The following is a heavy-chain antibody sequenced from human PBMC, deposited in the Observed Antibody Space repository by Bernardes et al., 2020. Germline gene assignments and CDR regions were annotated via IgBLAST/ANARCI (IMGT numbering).Heavy chain of an antibody. CDR2: IYYSGST. Sequence: SATLTLTCTVSGGSISSSYWSWIRQPPGTGLEWIGYIYYSGSTHYNPSLKSRVTISVDTSKNQFSLKLSSVTAADTAVYYCARGYYDFWSGYYRYYYYMDVWGKGTTVTGSS. V-gene: IGHV4-59*01. CDR1: GGSISSSY. CDR3: ARGYYDFWSGYYRYYYYMDV. J-gene: IGHJ6*03. D-gene: IGHD3-3*01.